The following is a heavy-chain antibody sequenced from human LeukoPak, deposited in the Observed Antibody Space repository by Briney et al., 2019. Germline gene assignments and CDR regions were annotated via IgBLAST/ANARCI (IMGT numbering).Heavy chain of an antibody. CDR1: GGTFSSYA. J-gene: IGHJ4*02. Sequence: SVKVSCKASGGTFSSYAISWVRQAPGQGLEWMGRIIPILGIANYAQKFQGRVTITADKSTGTAYMELSSLRSEDTAVYYCARGRQIAAAGLTYYYWGQGTLVTVSS. CDR2: IIPILGIA. D-gene: IGHD6-13*01. V-gene: IGHV1-69*04. CDR3: ARGRQIAAAGLTYYY.